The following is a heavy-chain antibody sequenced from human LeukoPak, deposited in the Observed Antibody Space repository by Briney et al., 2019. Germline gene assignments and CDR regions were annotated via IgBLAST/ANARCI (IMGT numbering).Heavy chain of an antibody. CDR3: AKDIAVAGTMMSGGDY. D-gene: IGHD6-19*01. J-gene: IGHJ4*02. V-gene: IGHV3-30*02. CDR2: IRYDESNQ. Sequence: GGSLRLSCAVSGFTFSDYYMSWVRQVPGKGLEWVAFIRYDESNQYYADSVKGRFTISRDNSKNTLYLQMNSLRPEDTAVYYCAKDIAVAGTMMSGGDYWGQGTLVTVSS. CDR1: GFTFSDYY.